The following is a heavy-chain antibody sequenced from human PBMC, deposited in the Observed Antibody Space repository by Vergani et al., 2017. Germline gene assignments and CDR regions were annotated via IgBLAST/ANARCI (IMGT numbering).Heavy chain of an antibody. CDR3: AGDPYYGSGSYFDY. CDR1: GFTFSSYS. J-gene: IGHJ4*02. D-gene: IGHD3-10*01. Sequence: EVQLLESGGGLVQPGGSLRLSCAASGFTFSSYSMNWVRQAPGKGLEWVSYISSSSSTIYYADSVKGRFTISRDNAKNSLYLQMNSLRAEDTAVYYCAGDPYYGSGSYFDYWGQGTLVTVSS. V-gene: IGHV3-48*01. CDR2: ISSSSSTI.